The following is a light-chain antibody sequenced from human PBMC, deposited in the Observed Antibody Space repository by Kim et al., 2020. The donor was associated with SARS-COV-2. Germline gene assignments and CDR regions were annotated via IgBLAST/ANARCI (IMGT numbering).Light chain of an antibody. Sequence: SSELTQYPAVSVALGQTVRITCQGDSLRRYYASWYQQKPGQAPVLVIYGKNNRPSGIPDRFSGSSSGNTASLTITGAQAEEEADYYCKSRDSSGKVVFGGGTKLTVL. CDR2: GKN. V-gene: IGLV3-19*01. CDR1: SLRRYY. J-gene: IGLJ2*01. CDR3: KSRDSSGKVV.